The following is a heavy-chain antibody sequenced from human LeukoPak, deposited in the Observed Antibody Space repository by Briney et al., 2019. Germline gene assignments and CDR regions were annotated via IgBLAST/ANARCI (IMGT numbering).Heavy chain of an antibody. CDR3: ARAGEYYDSSGYYYFDY. CDR1: GGSISSSSYY. CDR2: IYYSGST. J-gene: IGHJ4*02. V-gene: IGHV4-39*07. Sequence: SETLSLTCTVSGGSISSSSYYWGWIRQPPGKGLEWIGSIYYSGSTYYNPSLKSRVIISVDTSKNQFSLKLSSVTAADTAVYYCARAGEYYDSSGYYYFDYWGQGTLVTDSS. D-gene: IGHD3-22*01.